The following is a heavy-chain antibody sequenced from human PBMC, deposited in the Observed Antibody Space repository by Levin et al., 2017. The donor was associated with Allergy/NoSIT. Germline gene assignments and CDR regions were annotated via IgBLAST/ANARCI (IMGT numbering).Heavy chain of an antibody. CDR3: ARYTVTTNLEYFDL. Sequence: PSETLSLTCTVSGGSISSYYWSWIRQPPGKGLEWIGYMYYSGSTNYNPSLKSRVIISVDTSKNQFSLKMSSVTAADTAVYYCARYTVTTNLEYFDLWGRGTLVTVSS. V-gene: IGHV4-59*01. CDR2: MYYSGST. CDR1: GGSISSYY. D-gene: IGHD4-17*01. J-gene: IGHJ2*01.